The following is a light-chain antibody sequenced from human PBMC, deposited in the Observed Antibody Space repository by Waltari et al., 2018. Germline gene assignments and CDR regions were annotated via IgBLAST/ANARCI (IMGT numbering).Light chain of an antibody. Sequence: VLTQSPGPLSLSPGARATLSCRASQSVDAGVLAWFQQKPGQSPRLLIYGTSTRAAGVPDRFSGSGSETDFTLTISTLEPEDFAVYYCQQYRWAPHTFGQGTKLEIK. J-gene: IGKJ2*01. CDR1: QSVDAGV. CDR2: GTS. CDR3: QQYRWAPHT. V-gene: IGKV3-20*01.